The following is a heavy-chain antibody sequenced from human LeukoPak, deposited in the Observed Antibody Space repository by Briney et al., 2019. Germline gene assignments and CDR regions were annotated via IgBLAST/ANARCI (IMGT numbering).Heavy chain of an antibody. J-gene: IGHJ6*03. V-gene: IGHV3-21*01. CDR2: ISSSSSYI. D-gene: IGHD3-22*01. Sequence: KAGGSLRLSCAASGFTFSSYSMNWVRQAPGKGLEWVSSISSSSSYIYYADSVKGRFTISRDNAKNSLYLQMNSLRAEDTAVYYCARDRHDSSGYYYFYYYYYMDVWGKGTTVTVSS. CDR3: ARDRHDSSGYYYFYYYYYMDV. CDR1: GFTFSSYS.